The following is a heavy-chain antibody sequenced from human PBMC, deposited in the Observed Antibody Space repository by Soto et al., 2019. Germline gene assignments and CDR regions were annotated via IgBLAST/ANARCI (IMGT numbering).Heavy chain of an antibody. J-gene: IGHJ4*02. CDR3: ARHATYYDILSGYYFDY. V-gene: IGHV5-51*01. Sequence: ECLKISFKGYGYSFSTYRIGWVRQVPGKGLEWMGIISPGDSDTKYSQSFQGQVTVSADKSISTAFLQWNSLKASDTAMYYCARHATYYDILSGYYFDYWGQGTLVSVS. CDR2: ISPGDSDT. CDR1: GYSFSTYR. D-gene: IGHD3-9*01.